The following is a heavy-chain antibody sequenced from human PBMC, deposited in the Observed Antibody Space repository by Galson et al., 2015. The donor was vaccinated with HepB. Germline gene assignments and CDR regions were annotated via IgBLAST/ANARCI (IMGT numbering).Heavy chain of an antibody. CDR1: GGTFSSYA. V-gene: IGHV1-2*02. D-gene: IGHD1-26*01. CDR3: ARVASESYKRGFDY. Sequence: SVKVSCKASGGTFSSYAISWVRQAPGQGLEWMGWINPNSGGTNYAQKFQGRVTMTRDTSISTAYMELSRLRSDDTAVYYCARVASESYKRGFDYWGQGTLVTVSS. CDR2: INPNSGGT. J-gene: IGHJ4*02.